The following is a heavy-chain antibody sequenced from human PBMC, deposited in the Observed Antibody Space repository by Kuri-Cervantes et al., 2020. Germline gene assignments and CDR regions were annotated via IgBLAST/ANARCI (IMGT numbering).Heavy chain of an antibody. J-gene: IGHJ4*02. CDR3: SRDEE. Sequence: GGSLRLSCAASGFTFSSYGMHWVRQAPGKGLEWVANIKQDGSEKYYVDSVRGRFTISRDFAKNSLYLQMNNSRVEDTAMYYCSRDEEWGQGTLVTVSS. V-gene: IGHV3-7*03. CDR1: GFTFSSYG. CDR2: IKQDGSEK.